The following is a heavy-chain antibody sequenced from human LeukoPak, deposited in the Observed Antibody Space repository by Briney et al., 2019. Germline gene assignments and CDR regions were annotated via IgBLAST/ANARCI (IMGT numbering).Heavy chain of an antibody. V-gene: IGHV3-21*01. CDR2: ISSSSNYI. CDR3: AKSLYSGYDWEYFDY. J-gene: IGHJ4*02. D-gene: IGHD5-12*01. CDR1: GFTFNSYT. Sequence: GGSLRLSCAASGFTFNSYTMNWVRQAPGKGLEWVSSISSSSNYIYYADSVKSRLTISRDDAKNSLYLQMNSLRAEDTAVYYCAKSLYSGYDWEYFDYWGQGTLVTVSS.